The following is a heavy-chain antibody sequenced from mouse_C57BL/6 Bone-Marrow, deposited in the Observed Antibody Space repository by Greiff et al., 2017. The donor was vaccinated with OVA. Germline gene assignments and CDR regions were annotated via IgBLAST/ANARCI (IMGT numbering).Heavy chain of an antibody. CDR2: IDPEDGDT. J-gene: IGHJ2*01. Sequence: EVQLHQSGAELVRPGASVKLSCTASGFNIKDYYMHWVKQRPEQGLEWIGRIDPEDGDTEYAPKFQGKATMTADTSSNTAYLQLSSLTSEDTAVYYCTTTVVPYYYFDYWGQGTTLTVSS. D-gene: IGHD1-1*01. CDR3: TTTVVPYYYFDY. CDR1: GFNIKDYY. V-gene: IGHV14-1*01.